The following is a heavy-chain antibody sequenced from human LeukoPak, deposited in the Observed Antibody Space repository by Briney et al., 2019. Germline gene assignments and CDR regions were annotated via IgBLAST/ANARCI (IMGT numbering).Heavy chain of an antibody. J-gene: IGHJ3*02. CDR3: ARDRAYPNDVFDI. CDR2: ISGSGGST. V-gene: IGHV3-23*01. D-gene: IGHD2-21*01. CDR1: GFTFSSYA. Sequence: GGSLRLSCAASGFTFSSYAMSWVRQAPGKGLEWVSAISGSGGSTYYADSVKGRFTISRDNSKNTLFLQINSLRADDTAVYYCARDRAYPNDVFDIWGQGTMVTVSS.